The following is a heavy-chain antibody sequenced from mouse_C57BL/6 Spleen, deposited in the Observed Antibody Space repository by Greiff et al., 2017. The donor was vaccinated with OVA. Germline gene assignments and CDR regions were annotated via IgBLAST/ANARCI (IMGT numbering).Heavy chain of an antibody. Sequence: EVQLQESGPGLVKPSQSLSLTCSVTGYSITSGYYWHWIRQFPGNKLEWMGYISYDGSNNYNPSLKNRISITRDTSKNQFFLKLNSVTTEDTATYYCARERNYGNSDYWGQGTTLTVSS. D-gene: IGHD2-1*01. CDR2: ISYDGSN. J-gene: IGHJ2*01. V-gene: IGHV3-6*01. CDR1: GYSITSGYY. CDR3: ARERNYGNSDY.